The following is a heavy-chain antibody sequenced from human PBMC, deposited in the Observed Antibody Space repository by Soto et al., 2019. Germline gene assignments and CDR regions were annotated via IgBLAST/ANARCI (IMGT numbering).Heavy chain of an antibody. D-gene: IGHD6-13*01. V-gene: IGHV5-51*01. J-gene: IGHJ6*02. CDR1: GYSFTSYW. CDR2: IYPGDSDT. CDR3: ARTAAAGKYYYGMDV. Sequence: GESLKISCKGSGYSFTSYWIDWVRQMPGKGLEWMGIIYPGDSDTRYSPSFQGQVTISADKSISTAYLQWSSLKASDTAMYYCARTAAAGKYYYGMDVWGQGTTVTV.